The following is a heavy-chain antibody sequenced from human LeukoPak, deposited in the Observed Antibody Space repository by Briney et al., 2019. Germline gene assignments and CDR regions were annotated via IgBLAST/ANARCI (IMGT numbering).Heavy chain of an antibody. CDR1: GGSISSYY. J-gene: IGHJ6*02. CDR2: IYYSGST. CDR3: ARGTDYYGMDV. V-gene: IGHV4-59*01. Sequence: SETLSLSCTVSGGSISSYYWSWIRQPPGKGLEWIGYIYYSGSTNYNPSLKSRVTISVDTSKNQFSLKLSSVTAADTAVYYCARGTDYYGMDVWGQGTTVTVSS. D-gene: IGHD4-17*01.